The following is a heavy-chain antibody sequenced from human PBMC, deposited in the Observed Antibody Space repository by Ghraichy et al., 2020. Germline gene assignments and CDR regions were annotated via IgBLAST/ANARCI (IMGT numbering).Heavy chain of an antibody. CDR1: GYTFTSYY. J-gene: IGHJ6*03. CDR3: ARDFRVEGIRQFYYMDV. Sequence: ASVKVSCKASGYTFTSYYMHWVRQAPGQGLEWMGIINPSGGSTSYAQKFQGRVTMTRDTSTSTVYMELSSLRSEDTAVYYCARDFRVEGIRQFYYMDVWGKGTTVTVSS. CDR2: INPSGGST. V-gene: IGHV1-46*01. D-gene: IGHD3-10*01.